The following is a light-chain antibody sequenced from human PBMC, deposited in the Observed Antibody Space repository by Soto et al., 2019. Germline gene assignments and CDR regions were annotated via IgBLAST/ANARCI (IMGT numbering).Light chain of an antibody. J-gene: IGLJ1*01. CDR3: SSYTSSSTYV. Sequence: QSVLTQPASVSGSPGQSIPISCTGTSSDVGGYNYVSWYQQQPGKAPKLMIYNVSNRPSGVSNRFSGSKSGNTASLTISGLQVEDEADYYCSSYTSSSTYVFGTVTKVNVL. CDR2: NVS. CDR1: SSDVGGYNY. V-gene: IGLV2-14*01.